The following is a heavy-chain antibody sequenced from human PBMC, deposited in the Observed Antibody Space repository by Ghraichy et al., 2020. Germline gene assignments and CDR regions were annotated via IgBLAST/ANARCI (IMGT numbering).Heavy chain of an antibody. CDR2: IKKDGSEK. V-gene: IGHV3-7*01. Sequence: GSLRLSCEASGFIFSGYWMSWVRQAPGKGLEWVANIKKDGSEKYYVDSVKGRFTISRDNAKNSLYLQMNSLRAEDTAVYYCARDLGSGWYFDYWGQGTLVTVSS. J-gene: IGHJ4*02. CDR1: GFIFSGYW. CDR3: ARDLGSGWYFDY. D-gene: IGHD6-19*01.